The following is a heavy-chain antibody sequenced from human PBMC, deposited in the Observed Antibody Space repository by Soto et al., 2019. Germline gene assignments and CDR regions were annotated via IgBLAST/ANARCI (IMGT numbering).Heavy chain of an antibody. CDR3: ARYIAASGTYYLDF. CDR2: IYHSGST. V-gene: IGHV4-4*02. D-gene: IGHD6-13*01. Sequence: SETLSLTCGVSGDTISSNNWWSWVRQPPGKGLEWIGEIYHSGSTNYNPSLKSRVIISVDTSKNQFSLRLSSVTAADTAVYYCARYIAASGTYYLDFWGQGTLVTVSS. CDR1: GDTISSNNW. J-gene: IGHJ4*02.